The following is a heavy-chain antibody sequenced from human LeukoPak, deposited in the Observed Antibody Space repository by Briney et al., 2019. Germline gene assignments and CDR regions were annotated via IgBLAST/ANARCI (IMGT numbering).Heavy chain of an antibody. CDR3: ARTTIVVVVAATFNWFDP. J-gene: IGHJ5*02. Sequence: PSETLSLTCAVYGGSFSGYYWSWIRQPPGKGLEWIGEIKHSGSTNYNPSLKSRVTLSVDTSKNQFSLKLSSVTAADTAVYYCARTTIVVVVAATFNWFDPWGQGTLVTVSS. CDR2: IKHSGST. V-gene: IGHV4-34*01. D-gene: IGHD2-15*01. CDR1: GGSFSGYY.